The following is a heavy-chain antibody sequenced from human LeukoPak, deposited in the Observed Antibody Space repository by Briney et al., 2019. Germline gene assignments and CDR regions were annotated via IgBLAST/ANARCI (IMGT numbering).Heavy chain of an antibody. Sequence: SETLSLTCTVGGGSLSGHYWGWIRQPPGKGLELVGHIYYTGTTFYNPSLNSRVTITLDTSRNQFSLRLTSVIAADTAVYYCARFSWGCSTASCYLTNWGQGALVTVSS. J-gene: IGHJ4*02. CDR3: ARFSWGCSTASCYLTN. D-gene: IGHD2-2*01. CDR1: GGSLSGHY. CDR2: IYYTGTT. V-gene: IGHV4-59*11.